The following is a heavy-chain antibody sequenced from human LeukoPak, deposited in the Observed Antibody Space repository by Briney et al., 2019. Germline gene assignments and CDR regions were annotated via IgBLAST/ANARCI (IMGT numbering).Heavy chain of an antibody. V-gene: IGHV4-34*01. Sequence: PSETLSLTCAVYGGXFSGYYWSWIRQPPGKGLEWIGEINHSGSTNYNPSLKSRVTISVDTSKNQFSLKLSSVTAADTAVYYCARRTRIYDSSGYHPGSFAYWGQGTLVTVSS. CDR3: ARRTRIYDSSGYHPGSFAY. CDR1: GGXFSGYY. D-gene: IGHD3-22*01. CDR2: INHSGST. J-gene: IGHJ4*02.